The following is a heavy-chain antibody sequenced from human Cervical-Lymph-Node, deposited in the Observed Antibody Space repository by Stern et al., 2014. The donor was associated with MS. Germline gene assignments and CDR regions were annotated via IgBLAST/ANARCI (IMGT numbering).Heavy chain of an antibody. D-gene: IGHD3-16*01. V-gene: IGHV1-69*01. Sequence: VKLLQSGAEVKKPASSGRVSCRASGGTFNNYALAWWRQVPGHGLEWMGGIIHVLGTSNHAKNFLARLTITAADFSTVSTGLRRLTSDDTAVYYCARDRSLGVTPFFDYWGQGSLVTVSS. CDR2: IIHVLGTS. CDR3: ARDRSLGVTPFFDY. J-gene: IGHJ4*02. CDR1: GGTFNNYA.